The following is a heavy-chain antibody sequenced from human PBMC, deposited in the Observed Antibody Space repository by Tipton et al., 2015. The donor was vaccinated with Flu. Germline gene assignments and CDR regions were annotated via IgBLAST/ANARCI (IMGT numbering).Heavy chain of an antibody. J-gene: IGHJ6*03. V-gene: IGHV4-61*02. Sequence: LRLSCTVSGGSISSSSYYWSWIRQPAGKGLEWIGRIYTSGSTNYNPSLKSRVTMSVDTSKNQFSLKLSSVTAADTAVYYCARDKGSEAGGWYIGDYYYYMDVWGKGTTVTVSS. CDR2: IYTSGST. D-gene: IGHD6-19*01. CDR3: ARDKGSEAGGWYIGDYYYYMDV. CDR1: GGSISSSSYY.